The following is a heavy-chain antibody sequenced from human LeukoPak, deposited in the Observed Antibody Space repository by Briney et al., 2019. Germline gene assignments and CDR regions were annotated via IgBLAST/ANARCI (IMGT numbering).Heavy chain of an antibody. Sequence: SETLSLTCTVSGGSISSYYWSWIRQPPGKGLEWIGYIYYSGSTNYNPSLKSRVTISVDTSKNQFSLKLSSVTAADTAVYYCARRDYCSFYYWGHGTQVTVSS. D-gene: IGHD2-21*02. J-gene: IGHJ4*01. V-gene: IGHV4-59*01. CDR1: GGSISSYY. CDR3: ARRDYCSFYY. CDR2: IYYSGST.